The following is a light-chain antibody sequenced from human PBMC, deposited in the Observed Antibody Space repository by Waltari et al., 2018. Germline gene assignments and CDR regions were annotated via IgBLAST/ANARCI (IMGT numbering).Light chain of an antibody. J-gene: IGLJ2*01. CDR3: CSYASGSTII. CDR2: EGS. V-gene: IGLV2-23*01. Sequence: QSALTQPASVSGSPGQSITISCTGTSNDVGSYNLVSGYQRHPGKAPELLIYEGSKRPSGVSNRFSGSKSGNTASLTISGLQAEDEADYFCCSYASGSTIIFGGGTKLTVL. CDR1: SNDVGSYNL.